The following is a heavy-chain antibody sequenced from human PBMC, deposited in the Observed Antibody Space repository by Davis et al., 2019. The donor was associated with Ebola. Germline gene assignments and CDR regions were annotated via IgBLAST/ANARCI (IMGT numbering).Heavy chain of an antibody. J-gene: IGHJ4*02. V-gene: IGHV3-30*04. CDR1: GFTFSSYA. CDR2: ISYDGSNK. Sequence: GESLKISCAASGFTFSSYAMHWVRQAPGKGLEWVAVISYDGSNKYYADSVKGRFTISRDNSKNTLYLQMNSLRAEDTAIYYCAKGWGRSSGWYEYWGQGTLVTVSS. D-gene: IGHD6-19*01. CDR3: AKGWGRSSGWYEY.